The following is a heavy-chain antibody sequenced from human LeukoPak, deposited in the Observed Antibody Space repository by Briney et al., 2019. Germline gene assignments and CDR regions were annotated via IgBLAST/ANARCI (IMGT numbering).Heavy chain of an antibody. CDR3: ARYAYDILTGYYFYFDY. V-gene: IGHV3-21*01. D-gene: IGHD3-9*01. J-gene: IGHJ4*02. CDR1: GFTFSSYS. Sequence: GGSLRLSCAASGFTFSSYSMNWVRQAPGKGLEWVSAISSSSSYIYYADSVKGRFTISRDNAKNSLYLQMNSLRAEDTAVYYCARYAYDILTGYYFYFDYWGQGTLVTVSS. CDR2: ISSSSSYI.